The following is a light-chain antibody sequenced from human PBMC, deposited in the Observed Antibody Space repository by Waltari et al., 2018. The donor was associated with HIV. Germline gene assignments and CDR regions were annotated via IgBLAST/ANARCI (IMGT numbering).Light chain of an antibody. V-gene: IGKV4-1*01. CDR2: LAS. Sequence: DIVMTQSPDSLAVSLGERATINCKSSQSVLYSSNDENYLAWYQQKAGQPPKWLIYLASTRESGVPGRFSGSGSGTDFTLTISSLQAEDVAVYYCQQYYSTPYSFGQGTKLEIK. CDR1: QSVLYSSNDENY. J-gene: IGKJ2*03. CDR3: QQYYSTPYS.